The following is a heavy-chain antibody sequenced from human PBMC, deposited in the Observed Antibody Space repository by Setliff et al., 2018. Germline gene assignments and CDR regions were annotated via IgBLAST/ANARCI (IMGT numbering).Heavy chain of an antibody. V-gene: IGHV1-69*05. CDR3: ARGITGTTNYSYGMDV. D-gene: IGHD1-7*01. CDR1: GGTFSSYA. Sequence: ASVTVSCKASGGTFSSYAISWVRQAPGQGLEWMGGIIPSFGTANYAQKFQGRVTITTDKSTSTAYMELSSLRSEDTAVYYCARGITGTTNYSYGMDVWGQGTTVTVSS. CDR2: IIPSFGTA. J-gene: IGHJ6*02.